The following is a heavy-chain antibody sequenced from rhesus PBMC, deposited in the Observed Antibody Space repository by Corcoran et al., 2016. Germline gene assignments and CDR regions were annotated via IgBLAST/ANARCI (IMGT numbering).Heavy chain of an antibody. V-gene: IGHV4-160*01. J-gene: IGHJ5-2*02. D-gene: IGHD6S26*01. CDR1: GGSTSSNY. CDR2: ISRGGST. CDR3: ARQQEQRLVPYNSLDV. Sequence: QVQLQQWGEGLVKPSETLSLTCAVYGGSTSSNYWNWIRQPPGKGLEWIGCISRGGSTNNNPSIKSRVTMSIDTSKNQFALKLSSVTAADTAVDYCARQQEQRLVPYNSLDVWGRGVLVTVSS.